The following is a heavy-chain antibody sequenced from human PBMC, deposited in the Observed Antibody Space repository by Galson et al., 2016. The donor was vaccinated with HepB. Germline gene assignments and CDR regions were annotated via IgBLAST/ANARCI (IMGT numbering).Heavy chain of an antibody. D-gene: IGHD4-17*01. CDR2: IYWDDDK. CDR1: GFSLGTSGVG. Sequence: PALVKPTQTLTLTCTFSGFSLGTSGVGVGWIRQPPGKALEWLALIYWDDDKRYSPSLKSRLTITKDTSKNQVVLTMTNMDPVDTATYYYAQSSHYYGDYSYNYHMDVWGKGTTVTVSS. V-gene: IGHV2-5*02. CDR3: AQSSHYYGDYSYNYHMDV. J-gene: IGHJ6*03.